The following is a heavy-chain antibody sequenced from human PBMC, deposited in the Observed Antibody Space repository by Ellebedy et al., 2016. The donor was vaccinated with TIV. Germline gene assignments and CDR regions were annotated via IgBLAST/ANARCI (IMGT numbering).Heavy chain of an antibody. CDR2: IIPIFGTA. CDR1: GGTFSSYA. Sequence: ASVKVSCKASGGTFSSYAISWVRQAPGQGLEWMGGIIPIFGTANYAQKFQGRVTITADKSTSTTYMELSSLRSEDPAVYYCARALSASLTNWFDTWGQGTLVTVSA. J-gene: IGHJ5*02. V-gene: IGHV1-69*06. D-gene: IGHD3-3*02. CDR3: ARALSASLTNWFDT.